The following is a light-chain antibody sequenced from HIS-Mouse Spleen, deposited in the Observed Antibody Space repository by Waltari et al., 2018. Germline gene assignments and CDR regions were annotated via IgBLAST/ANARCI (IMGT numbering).Light chain of an antibody. V-gene: IGLV3-21*03. Sequence: SYVLTQPPSVSVAPGKTARITCGGNNIGSKSVHWYQQKPGQAPVLVVYDDSDRPSGIPGRFSGSNCGNTDTLTISRVEAGDEANYYCQVWDSSSDHVVFGGGTKLTVL. CDR1: NIGSKS. CDR2: DDS. J-gene: IGLJ2*01. CDR3: QVWDSSSDHVV.